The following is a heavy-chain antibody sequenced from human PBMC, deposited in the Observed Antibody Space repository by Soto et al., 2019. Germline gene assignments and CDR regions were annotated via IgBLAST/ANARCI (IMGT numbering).Heavy chain of an antibody. J-gene: IGHJ5*02. CDR1: GYTFTSYY. V-gene: IGHV1-46*01. Sequence: QVQLVQSGAEVKKPGASAKVSCKASGYTFTSYYMHWVRQAPGQGLEWMGIINPSGGSTSYAQKFQGRVTMTRDTSTSTVYMELSSLRSEDTAVYYCARSIAHMATTAWGQGTLVTVSS. CDR2: INPSGGST. CDR3: ARSIAHMATTA. D-gene: IGHD5-12*01.